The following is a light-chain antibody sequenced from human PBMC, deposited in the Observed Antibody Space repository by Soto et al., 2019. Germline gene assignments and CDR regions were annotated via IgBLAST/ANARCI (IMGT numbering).Light chain of an antibody. V-gene: IGLV1-44*01. CDR1: SSNIGSNT. CDR3: AAWDDRLYGYV. J-gene: IGLJ1*01. Sequence: QSVLTQPPSASGTPGQRVTISCSGSSSNIGSNTINWYQQLPGTAPKLLIYSNNQRPSGVPDRFSGSKSGTSASLAISGLQSEDEADYYCAAWDDRLYGYVFGTGTKLTVL. CDR2: SNN.